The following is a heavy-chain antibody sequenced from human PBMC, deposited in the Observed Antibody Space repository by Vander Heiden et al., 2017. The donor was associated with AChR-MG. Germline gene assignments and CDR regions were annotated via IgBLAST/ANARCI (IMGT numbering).Heavy chain of an antibody. J-gene: IGHJ5*02. D-gene: IGHD3-10*01. CDR2: ISDTGNNI. Sequence: EVQLLQSGGGSVEPGGSLRLSCAGAGFTFSTYEMNWVRQAPGKGLEWISYISDTGNNIYYADSVKGRFTISRDNAKSSLYLHMDSLRAEDTAVYYCARVDRNSGFSWFDPRGQGTRVTVSS. CDR3: ARVDRNSGFSWFDP. V-gene: IGHV3-48*03. CDR1: GFTFSTYE.